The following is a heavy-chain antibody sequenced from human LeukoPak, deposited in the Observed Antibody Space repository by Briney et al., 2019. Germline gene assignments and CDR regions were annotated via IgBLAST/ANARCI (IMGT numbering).Heavy chain of an antibody. Sequence: GGSLRLSCAASGFTFSSYSMNWVRQAPGKGLEWVSSISSSSSYIYYADSVKGRFTTSRDNAKNSLYLQMNSLRAEDTAVYYCARVAGSCSSTSCYTGWFDPWGQGTLVTVSS. J-gene: IGHJ5*02. CDR2: ISSSSSYI. CDR3: ARVAGSCSSTSCYTGWFDP. CDR1: GFTFSSYS. D-gene: IGHD2-2*02. V-gene: IGHV3-21*01.